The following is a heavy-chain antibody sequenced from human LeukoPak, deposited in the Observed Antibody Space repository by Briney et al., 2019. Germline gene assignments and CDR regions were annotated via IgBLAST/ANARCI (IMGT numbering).Heavy chain of an antibody. CDR2: IPYDGSNT. Sequence: PGGSLRLSCAASGFTFSSYTMHWVRQAPGKGLEWVAIIPYDGSNTYYADSVKGRFTISRDNSKNTLYLQVNSPRADDTAVYYCARPQSVGAIDYWGQGTLVTVSS. V-gene: IGHV3-30-3*01. CDR3: ARPQSVGAIDY. D-gene: IGHD1-26*01. J-gene: IGHJ4*02. CDR1: GFTFSSYT.